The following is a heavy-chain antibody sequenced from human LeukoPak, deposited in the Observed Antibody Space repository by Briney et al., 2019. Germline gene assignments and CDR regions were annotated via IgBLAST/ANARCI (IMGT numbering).Heavy chain of an antibody. Sequence: KTSQTLSLTCTVSGGSISSADYYWSWIRQPPGRGLEWIGYSYYSGSTYYNPSLKSRLSMSVDTSKNQFSLKLNSVTAADTAVYYCERIQQLDGTGFDYWGQGTLVTVSS. CDR3: ERIQQLDGTGFDY. V-gene: IGHV4-30-4*08. D-gene: IGHD5-18*01. CDR2: SYYSGST. CDR1: GGSISSADYY. J-gene: IGHJ4*02.